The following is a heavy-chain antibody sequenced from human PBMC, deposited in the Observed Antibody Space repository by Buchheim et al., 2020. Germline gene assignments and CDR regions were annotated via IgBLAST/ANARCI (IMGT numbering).Heavy chain of an antibody. D-gene: IGHD7-27*01. J-gene: IGHJ4*02. CDR3: ASDLNWEGY. Sequence: EEPLVESGGGLVQPGGSLRLSCAASGFTFNTYWMTWVRQAPGKGLEWVANIKGDGSETYYVDSVKGRFTISRDNAKNSLSLQMNSLRADDTALYYCASDLNWEGYWGQGTL. CDR2: IKGDGSET. V-gene: IGHV3-7*01. CDR1: GFTFNTYW.